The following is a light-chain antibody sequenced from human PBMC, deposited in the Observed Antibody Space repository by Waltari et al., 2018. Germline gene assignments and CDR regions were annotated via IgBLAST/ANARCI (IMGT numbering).Light chain of an antibody. J-gene: IGKJ1*01. CDR1: QSLSSA. CDR2: GTS. CDR3: QQYNYWPWT. V-gene: IGKV3D-15*01. Sequence: EIVMTQSPVTLSMSPGESATLSCRASQSLSSAFVWYQQKPGQAPRLLIYGTSTRATGTPARFSGSGSGTEFTLTISSLQSEDFAIYYCQQYNYWPWTFGQGTRVEIK.